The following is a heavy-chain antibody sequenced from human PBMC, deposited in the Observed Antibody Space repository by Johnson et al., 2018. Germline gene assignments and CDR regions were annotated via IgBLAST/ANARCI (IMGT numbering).Heavy chain of an antibody. CDR1: GFTFSNYW. CDR2: IKQDGSEK. V-gene: IGHV3-7*01. CDR3: ARPPRYYYDMDV. Sequence: EVQLVESGGGLVQPGGSLRLSCAASGFTFSNYWMTWVRQAPGKGLEWVANIKQDGSEKYYVDSVKGRFTISRDNAKNSLYLQMNSLSAEDTAVYSCARPPRYYYDMDVWGKGTAVTVSS. J-gene: IGHJ6*03.